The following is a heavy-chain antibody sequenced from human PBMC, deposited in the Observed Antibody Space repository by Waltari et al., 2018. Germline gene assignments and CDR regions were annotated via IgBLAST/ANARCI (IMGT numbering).Heavy chain of an antibody. J-gene: IGHJ4*01. CDR3: ARDRSTKYGELEY. D-gene: IGHD1-26*01. Sequence: QVQLVQSGAELKRPGSSVKVSCKVSGGTFNTYSISWVRQAPGHGLGGMGGVMPLPGSRNYAQRFQGRITMTADESRGTAYMELSSLTSEDTAAYYCARDRSTKYGELEYWGPGTLVTVSS. CDR1: GGTFNTYS. V-gene: IGHV1-69*01. CDR2: VMPLPGSR.